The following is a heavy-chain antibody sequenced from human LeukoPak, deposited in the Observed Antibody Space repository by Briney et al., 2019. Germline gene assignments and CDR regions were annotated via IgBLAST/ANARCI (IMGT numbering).Heavy chain of an antibody. CDR3: VRGMHV. CDR2: IKREGSET. Sequence: GGSLLLSCAGSGFTFSNYWMTWARQAPGKGLEWVANIKREGSETYYVDSVKGRFTISRDNAENSLYLQMNSLRAEDTAVYYCVRGMHVWGKGTTVTVSS. CDR1: GFTFSNYW. V-gene: IGHV3-7*01. J-gene: IGHJ6*04.